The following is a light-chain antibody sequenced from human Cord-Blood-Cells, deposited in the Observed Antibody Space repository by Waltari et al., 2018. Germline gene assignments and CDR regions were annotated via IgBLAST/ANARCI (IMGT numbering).Light chain of an antibody. V-gene: IGLV2-11*01. Sequence: QSALTQPRSGSGSPGQSVTIYCTGTSSDVGGYNYVSWYQQHPGKSPKLMIYDVSKRPSGVPDRFSGSKSGNTASLTISGLQAEDEADYYCCSYAGSYTWVFGGGTKLTVL. CDR3: CSYAGSYTWV. CDR2: DVS. J-gene: IGLJ3*02. CDR1: SSDVGGYNY.